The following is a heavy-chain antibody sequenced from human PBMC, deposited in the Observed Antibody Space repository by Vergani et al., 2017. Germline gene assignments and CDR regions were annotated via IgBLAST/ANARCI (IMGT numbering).Heavy chain of an antibody. CDR2: FIPIFGTA. CDR3: ARGNSGYEDY. Sequence: QVQLVQSGAEVKKPGSSVKVSCKASGGTFSSYAISWVRQAPGQGLEWMGGFIPIFGTANYAQKFQGRVTMTRNTSISTAYMELSSLRSEDTAVYYCARGNSGYEDYWGQGTLVTVSS. J-gene: IGHJ4*02. V-gene: IGHV1-69*06. D-gene: IGHD5-12*01. CDR1: GGTFSSYA.